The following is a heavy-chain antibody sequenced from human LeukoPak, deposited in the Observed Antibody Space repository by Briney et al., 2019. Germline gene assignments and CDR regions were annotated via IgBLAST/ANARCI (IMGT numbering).Heavy chain of an antibody. CDR2: INPNSGDS. CDR1: GGTFSSYA. J-gene: IGHJ4*02. Sequence: ASVKVSCKASGGTFSSYAISWVRQAPGQGLEWMGWINPNSGDSHHAQKFQGRVTMTRDTSISTAYMELSRLRSDDTAVYYCAREIGGILVFDYWGQGTLVTVSS. V-gene: IGHV1-2*02. D-gene: IGHD5-18*01. CDR3: AREIGGILVFDY.